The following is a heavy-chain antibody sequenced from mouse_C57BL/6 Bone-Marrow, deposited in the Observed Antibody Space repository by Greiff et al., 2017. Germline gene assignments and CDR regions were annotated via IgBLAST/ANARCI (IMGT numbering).Heavy chain of an antibody. CDR1: GFTFSDYG. D-gene: IGHD1-1*01. J-gene: IGHJ2*01. CDR3: ARTLYGSTLYYFDY. Sequence: EVKLEESGGGLVKPGGSLKLSCAASGFTFSDYGMHWVRQAPEKGLEWVAYISSGSSTIYYADTVKGRFTISRDNAKNTLFLQMTSLRSEDTAMYYCARTLYGSTLYYFDYWGQGNTLTVSS. CDR2: ISSGSSTI. V-gene: IGHV5-17*01.